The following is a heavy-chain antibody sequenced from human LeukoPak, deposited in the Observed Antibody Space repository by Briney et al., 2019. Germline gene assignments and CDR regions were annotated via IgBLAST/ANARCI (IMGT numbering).Heavy chain of an antibody. D-gene: IGHD3-10*02. V-gene: IGHV4-38-2*01. CDR1: GFSLSSGYS. J-gene: IGHJ6*03. CDR3: ARVLGCRRYYYYYDMVG. CDR2: IRHSGRT. Sequence: PSETLSLTCAGSGFSLSSGYSWGWIRQPPGKAREWIGSIRHSGRTYYNRSLKSRVTISVDTSKAQFSLKLSSVTAADMSVYDCARVLGCRRYYYYYDMVGWVKATTVTDPS.